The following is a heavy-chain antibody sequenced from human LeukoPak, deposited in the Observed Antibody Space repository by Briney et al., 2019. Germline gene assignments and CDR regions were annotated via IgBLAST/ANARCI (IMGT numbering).Heavy chain of an antibody. V-gene: IGHV1-46*01. CDR3: AREGDGYNSGGENYYYYYMDV. CDR2: INPGGGNT. J-gene: IGHJ6*03. Sequence: ASVKVSCKASGYTFTNYYIHWVRQAPGQGLEWMGLINPGGGNTNYAQNFQGRVTMTRDTSTSTIYMELSSLRSEDTAVYYCAREGDGYNSGGENYYYYYMDVWGKGTTVTVSS. D-gene: IGHD5-24*01. CDR1: GYTFTNYY.